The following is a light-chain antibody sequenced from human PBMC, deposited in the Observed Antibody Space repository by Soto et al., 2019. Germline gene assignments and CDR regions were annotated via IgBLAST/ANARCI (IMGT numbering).Light chain of an antibody. Sequence: SALTQPASVSGSPGQSITISCTGTSSDVGGYNYVSWYQQHPGKAPKLMIYEVSNWPSGVSNRFSGSKSGNTASLTISGLQAEDEADYYCSSYTSSSTPNWVFGGGTKLTVL. CDR3: SSYTSSSTPNWV. CDR1: SSDVGGYNY. V-gene: IGLV2-14*01. CDR2: EVS. J-gene: IGLJ3*02.